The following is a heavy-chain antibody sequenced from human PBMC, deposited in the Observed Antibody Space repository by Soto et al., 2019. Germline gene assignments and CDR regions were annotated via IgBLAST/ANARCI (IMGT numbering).Heavy chain of an antibody. D-gene: IGHD2-15*01. Sequence: SETLSLTCTVSGGSINSNNYYWAWLRQPPGKGLAWIASIYYDGSTYYNPSLKSRVTISIDTSKNQFSLRLRSVTAADTAIYYCAKVVVAATRHTDFDSWGQGTLVTVSS. CDR3: AKVVVAATRHTDFDS. V-gene: IGHV4-39*01. CDR1: GGSINSNNYY. J-gene: IGHJ4*02. CDR2: IYYDGST.